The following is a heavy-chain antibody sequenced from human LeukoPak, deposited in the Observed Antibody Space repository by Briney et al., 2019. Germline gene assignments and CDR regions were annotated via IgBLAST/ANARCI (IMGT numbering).Heavy chain of an antibody. J-gene: IGHJ6*03. V-gene: IGHV3-30*01. CDR2: ISYDGSNK. CDR1: GFTFSSYA. CDR3: ARGPDPLRSLYYYYMDV. Sequence: QSGGSLRLSCAASGFTFSSYAMHWVRQAPGKGLEWVAVISYDGSNKYYADSVKGRFTISRDNSKNTLYLQMNSLRAEDTAVYYCARGPDPLRSLYYYYMDVWGKGTTVTVSS. D-gene: IGHD3-16*01.